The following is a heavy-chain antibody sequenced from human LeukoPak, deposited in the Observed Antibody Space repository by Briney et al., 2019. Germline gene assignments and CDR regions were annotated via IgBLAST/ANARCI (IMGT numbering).Heavy chain of an antibody. J-gene: IGHJ4*02. CDR3: ASLGITGTTGYFDY. V-gene: IGHV3-48*03. CDR1: GFTFSSYE. D-gene: IGHD1-14*01. Sequence: GGSLRLSCAASGFTFSSYEMNWVRQAPGKGLEWVSYISSSGSTIYYADSVKGRSTISRDNAKNSLYLQMNSLRAEDTAVYYCASLGITGTTGYFDYWGQGTLVTVSS. CDR2: ISSSGSTI.